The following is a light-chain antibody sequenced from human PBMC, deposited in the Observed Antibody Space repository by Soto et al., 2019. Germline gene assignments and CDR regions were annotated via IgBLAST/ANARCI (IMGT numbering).Light chain of an antibody. CDR1: QSISNF. Sequence: DIQMTHAPSSLSASLGDRVTITXXASQSISNFLNWFQHKPGKAPKVLISAASTLQSGVPSRFSGSVSGTDFTLTISSLQPEDSASYYCQQYYNSVLTFGGGTKVDIK. CDR2: AAS. V-gene: IGKV1-39*01. CDR3: QQYYNSVLT. J-gene: IGKJ4*01.